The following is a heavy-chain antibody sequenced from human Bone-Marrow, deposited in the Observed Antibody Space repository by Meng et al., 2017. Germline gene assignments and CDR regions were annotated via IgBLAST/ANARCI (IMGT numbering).Heavy chain of an antibody. V-gene: IGHV1-2*02. D-gene: IGHD3-10*01. CDR1: GYTFTSYY. J-gene: IGHJ4*02. CDR2: INPNSGGT. Sequence: ASVKVSCKASGYTFTSYYMHWVRQAPGQGLEWMGWINPNSGGTNYAQKFQGRVTMTRDTSISTAYMELSRLRSDDTAVYYCAREGVVRGVTAKNLDYWGQGTLVTVSS. CDR3: AREGVVRGVTAKNLDY.